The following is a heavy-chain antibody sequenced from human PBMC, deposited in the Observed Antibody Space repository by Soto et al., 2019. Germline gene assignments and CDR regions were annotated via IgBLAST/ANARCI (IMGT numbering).Heavy chain of an antibody. Sequence: QVQLVQSGAEVKKPGASVKVSCKASGYTFTSYDINWVRQATGQGLEWMGWMNPISGNTGYAQKFQGRVTMTRNTSISTSYMELSSLRSVDTAVYYCARGNYVAGTAVDYWGQGTLVTVSS. J-gene: IGHJ4*02. V-gene: IGHV1-8*01. CDR1: GYTFTSYD. CDR3: ARGNYVAGTAVDY. D-gene: IGHD6-19*01. CDR2: MNPISGNT.